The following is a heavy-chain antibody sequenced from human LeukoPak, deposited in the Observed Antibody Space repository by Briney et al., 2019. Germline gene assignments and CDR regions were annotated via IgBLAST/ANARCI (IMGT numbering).Heavy chain of an antibody. CDR2: ISWNTGNI. CDR1: GFTFDNYA. Sequence: PGRSLRLSCAAAGFTFDNYAMHWVRQAPGKGLEWVSRISWNTGNIDYADSVKGRFTISRDNAKNSLYLQMNSLRAEDTAVYYCARDFRVGSSSSWYGIDYWGQGTMVTVSS. CDR3: ARDFRVGSSSSWYGIDY. J-gene: IGHJ4*02. D-gene: IGHD6-13*01. V-gene: IGHV3-9*01.